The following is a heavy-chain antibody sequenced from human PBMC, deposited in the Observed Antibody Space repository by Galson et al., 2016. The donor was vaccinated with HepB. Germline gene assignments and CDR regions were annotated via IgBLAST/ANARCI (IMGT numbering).Heavy chain of an antibody. Sequence: SVKVSCKVSGHSLSEVSIHWVRQAPRKGLEWMGGFDPEEGERVFAQKFRGRVTMTEDTTTDTAYMELKKLKSEDTAVYYCVTEGAGDMITFGGVIVAALVWGQGTLVSVSS. D-gene: IGHD3-16*02. V-gene: IGHV1-24*01. CDR1: GHSLSEVS. J-gene: IGHJ1*01. CDR2: FDPEEGER. CDR3: VTEGAGDMITFGGVIVAALV.